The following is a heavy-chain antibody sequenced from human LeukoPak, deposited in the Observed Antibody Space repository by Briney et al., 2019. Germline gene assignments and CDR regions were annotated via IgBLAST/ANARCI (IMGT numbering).Heavy chain of an antibody. CDR3: ARVGTWVGDWANSSYYYMNA. J-gene: IGHJ6*03. CDR1: GYTFTSYG. Sequence: ASVKVSCKASGYTFTSYGISWVRQAPGQGLEWMGWISAYNGNTNYAQKLQGRVTMTTDTSTSTAYMELRSLRSDDTAVYYCARVGTWVGDWANSSYYYMNAWAKGTPVTVSS. D-gene: IGHD2-21*02. CDR2: ISAYNGNT. V-gene: IGHV1-18*01.